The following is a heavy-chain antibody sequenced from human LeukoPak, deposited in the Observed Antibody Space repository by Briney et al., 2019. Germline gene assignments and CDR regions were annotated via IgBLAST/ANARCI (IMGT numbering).Heavy chain of an antibody. CDR3: AKVHYYDSSGYYWFDY. Sequence: GGSLRLSCAASGFSFSDYGTHWVRQAPGKGLEWVSAISGSGGSTYYADSVKGRFTISRDNSKNTLYLQMNSLRAEDTAVYYCAKVHYYDSSGYYWFDYWGQGTLVTVSS. CDR1: GFSFSDYG. V-gene: IGHV3-23*01. D-gene: IGHD3-22*01. J-gene: IGHJ4*02. CDR2: ISGSGGST.